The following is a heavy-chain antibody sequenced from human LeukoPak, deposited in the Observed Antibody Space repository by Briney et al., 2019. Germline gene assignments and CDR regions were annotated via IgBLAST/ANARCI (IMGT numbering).Heavy chain of an antibody. J-gene: IGHJ4*02. CDR2: IYYSGST. D-gene: IGHD4-23*01. CDR1: GGSISSYY. CDR3: ARATVATDHDY. V-gene: IGHV4-59*01. Sequence: SETLSLTCTVSGGSISSYYWSWIRQPPGKGLEWIGYIYYSGSTHYNPSLKSRVTISVDTSKNQFSLKLSSVTAADTAVYYCARATVATDHDYWGQGTLVTVSS.